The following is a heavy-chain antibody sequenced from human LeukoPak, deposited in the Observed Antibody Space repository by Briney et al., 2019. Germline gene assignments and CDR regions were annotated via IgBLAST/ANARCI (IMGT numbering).Heavy chain of an antibody. V-gene: IGHV3-48*02. Sequence: GGSLRLSCAASGFTFNRYNMNWVRQAPGKGLEWVSYISSSSRTIYYADSVKGRFTISRDNAKNSLYLQMNSLRDEDTAVYYCARDYGDYGEYFDYWGRGTLVTVSS. D-gene: IGHD4-17*01. J-gene: IGHJ4*02. CDR2: ISSSSRTI. CDR3: ARDYGDYGEYFDY. CDR1: GFTFNRYN.